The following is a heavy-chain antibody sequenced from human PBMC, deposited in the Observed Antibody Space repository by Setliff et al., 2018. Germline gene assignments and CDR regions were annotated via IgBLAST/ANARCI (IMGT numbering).Heavy chain of an antibody. CDR2: IDWNGGRI. CDR3: ALGYYSQSRSYFDD. CDR1: GCTFNDYG. Sequence: GGSLRLSCAASGCTFNDYGLTWLRRVPGKGLEWVSGIDWNGGRIGYADSVKGRFTISRDNRKNLLFLQMDSLRGEDTALYYCALGYYSQSRSYFDDWGQGTQVTVSS. J-gene: IGHJ4*02. D-gene: IGHD3-10*01. V-gene: IGHV3-20*04.